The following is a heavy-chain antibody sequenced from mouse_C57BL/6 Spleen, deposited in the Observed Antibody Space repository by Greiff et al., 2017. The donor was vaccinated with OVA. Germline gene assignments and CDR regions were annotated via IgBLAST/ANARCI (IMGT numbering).Heavy chain of an antibody. CDR2: IYPGDGDT. J-gene: IGHJ2*01. Sequence: QVQLKESGPELVKPGASVKISCKASGYAFSSSWMNWVKQRPGKGLEWIGRIYPGDGDTTYNGKFKGKATLTADKSSSTAYMQLSSLTSEDSAVYFCARFLDYWGQGTTLTVSS. CDR1: GYAFSSSW. CDR3: ARFLDY. V-gene: IGHV1-82*01.